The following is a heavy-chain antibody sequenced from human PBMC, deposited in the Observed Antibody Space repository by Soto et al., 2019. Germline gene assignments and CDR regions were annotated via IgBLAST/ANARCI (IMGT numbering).Heavy chain of an antibody. Sequence: EVQLVESGGGLVQPGGSLRLSCAASGFTVSSNYMSWVRQAPGKGLEWVSVIYSDGSIYYADSVKGRFTISRDNSKNTLYLQMNSLRAEDTAVYYCARGLLYCAGGVCSYYYYMDVWGKGTTVTVSS. CDR2: IYSDGSI. J-gene: IGHJ6*03. CDR3: ARGLLYCAGGVCSYYYYMDV. V-gene: IGHV3-66*01. CDR1: GFTVSSNY. D-gene: IGHD2-8*02.